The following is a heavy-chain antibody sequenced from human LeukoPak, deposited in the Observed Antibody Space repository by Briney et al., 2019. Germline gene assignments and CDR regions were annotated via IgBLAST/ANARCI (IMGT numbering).Heavy chain of an antibody. CDR2: IIPIFGTA. V-gene: IGHV1-69*05. CDR1: GGTFSSYA. D-gene: IGHD6-6*01. J-gene: IGHJ6*03. Sequence: SVKVSCKASGGTFSSYAISWVRQAPGQGLEWMGGIIPIFGTANYAQKFQGRVTITTDESTSTAYMELSSLRSEDTAVYYCATTSIAVRGYYYYMDVWGKGTTVTVSS. CDR3: ATTSIAVRGYYYYMDV.